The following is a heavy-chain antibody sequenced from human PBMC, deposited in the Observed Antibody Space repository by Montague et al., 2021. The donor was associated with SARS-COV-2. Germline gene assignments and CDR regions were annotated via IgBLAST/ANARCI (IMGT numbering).Heavy chain of an antibody. Sequence: SETLSLTCAGDGGSSVRSIRRSSVGQTPGKGLEWHGEIYHSRNTNYNPSLQSRFTISVDKSKNQFSLRLSSVTAADTAVYYCARGLQRVVPGVLGVGPCHYYYCMDVWSEGTTVAVSS. V-gene: IGHV4-4*02. D-gene: IGHD2-2*01. CDR3: ARGLQRVVPGVLGVGPCHYYYCMDV. J-gene: IGHJ6*03. CDR2: IYHSRNT. CDR1: GGSSVRSIR.